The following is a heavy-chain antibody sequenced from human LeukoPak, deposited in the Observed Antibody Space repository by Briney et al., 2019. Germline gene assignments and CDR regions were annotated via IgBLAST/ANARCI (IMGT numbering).Heavy chain of an antibody. CDR2: IYYSGST. CDR1: GGSISSSSYF. Sequence: KTSETLSLTCTVSGGSISSSSYFWGWIRQPPGKGLEWIGYIYYSGSTYYNPSLKSRVTISVDTSKNQFSLKLSSVTAADTAVYYCARVLRSYYYGSGSLGDWFDPWGQGTLVTVSS. V-gene: IGHV4-39*07. J-gene: IGHJ5*02. CDR3: ARVLRSYYYGSGSLGDWFDP. D-gene: IGHD3-10*01.